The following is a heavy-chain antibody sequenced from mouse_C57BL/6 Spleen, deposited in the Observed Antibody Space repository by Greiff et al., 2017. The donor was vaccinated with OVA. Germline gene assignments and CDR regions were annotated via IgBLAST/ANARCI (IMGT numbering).Heavy chain of an antibody. CDR2: ISSGGDYI. Sequence: EVQLVESGEGLVKPGGSLKLSCAASGFTFSSYAMSWVRQTPEKRLEWVAYISSGGDYIYYADTVKGRFTISRDNARNTLYLQMSSLKSEDTAMYYCTRDRGLLGGMDYWGQGTSVTVSS. CDR3: TRDRGLLGGMDY. D-gene: IGHD2-3*01. V-gene: IGHV5-9-1*02. J-gene: IGHJ4*01. CDR1: GFTFSSYA.